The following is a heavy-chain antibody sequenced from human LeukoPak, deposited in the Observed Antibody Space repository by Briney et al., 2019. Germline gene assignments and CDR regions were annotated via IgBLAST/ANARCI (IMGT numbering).Heavy chain of an antibody. CDR2: ISSSGSTI. V-gene: IGHV3-48*04. CDR1: GFSFSNYV. Sequence: GGSLRLSCAASGFSFSNYVMHWVRQAPGKGLEWVSYISSSGSTIYYADSVKGRFTISRDNAKNSLYLQMNSLRAEDTAVYYCARMAGTGFRDYWGQGTLVTVSS. CDR3: ARMAGTGFRDY. D-gene: IGHD6-19*01. J-gene: IGHJ4*02.